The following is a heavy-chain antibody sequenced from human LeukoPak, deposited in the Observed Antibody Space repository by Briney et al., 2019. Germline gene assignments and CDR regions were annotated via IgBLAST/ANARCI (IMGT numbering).Heavy chain of an antibody. J-gene: IGHJ6*03. D-gene: IGHD6-6*01. CDR3: ARDGPIAGRSVSLHNDYYYMDV. CDR1: GGSIGHFH. CDR2: VYYSGRT. Sequence: SETLSLTCTVSGGSIGHFHWSWIRQPPGKGLEWIGSVYYSGRTNYNPSLKSRVTISVDTSKNQFSLKLSSVTAADTAVYYCARDGPIAGRSVSLHNDYYYMDVWGNGTTVTVSS. V-gene: IGHV4-59*01.